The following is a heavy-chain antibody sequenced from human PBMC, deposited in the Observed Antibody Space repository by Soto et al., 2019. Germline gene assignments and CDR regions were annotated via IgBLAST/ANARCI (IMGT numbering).Heavy chain of an antibody. J-gene: IGHJ4*02. V-gene: IGHV3-7*01. Sequence: PGGSLRLSCAASGFTFSTYWMSWVRQAPGKGLEWVANIKQDGSEKYYVDSVKGRFTISGDNAKNSLFLQMNSLRAEETAVYYCARVNYYGSGSYYSPFDYWGQGTLVTVSS. CDR2: IKQDGSEK. CDR3: ARVNYYGSGSYYSPFDY. CDR1: GFTFSTYW. D-gene: IGHD3-10*01.